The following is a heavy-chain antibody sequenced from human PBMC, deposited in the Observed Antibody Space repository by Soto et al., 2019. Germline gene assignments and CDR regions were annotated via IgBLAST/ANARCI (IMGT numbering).Heavy chain of an antibody. CDR2: IRSKTDGGTA. Sequence: EVQLVESGGGLVKPGQSLTLSCAASAFTFSNAWMSWFRQAPGKGLEWVGRIRSKTDGGTADYTAPVKGRFIISRDDSKNTVSLRMTSLKTEDTAVYYCTTEGRDWGQGTLVTVSS. CDR3: TTEGRD. J-gene: IGHJ4*02. CDR1: AFTFSNAW. V-gene: IGHV3-15*01.